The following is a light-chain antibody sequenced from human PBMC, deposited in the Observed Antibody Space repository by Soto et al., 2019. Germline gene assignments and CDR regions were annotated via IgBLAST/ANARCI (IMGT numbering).Light chain of an antibody. Sequence: DIQMTQSPSSLSASVGDRVTITCQASQDISHYLNWYQQKPGKAPELLIYDAFNLQSGVPSRFSGSGSETDFTLTISSLQPEGFATYYCQHSYTTPPWTFGQGTKVDIK. V-gene: IGKV1-39*01. CDR1: QDISHY. J-gene: IGKJ1*01. CDR3: QHSYTTPPWT. CDR2: DAF.